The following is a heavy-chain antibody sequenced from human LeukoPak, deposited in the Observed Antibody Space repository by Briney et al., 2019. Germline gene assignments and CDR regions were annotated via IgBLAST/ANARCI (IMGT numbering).Heavy chain of an antibody. J-gene: IGHJ3*02. Sequence: GGSLRLSCAASGFTFSSYSMNLVRQAPGKGLEWVSSISSSSSYIYYADSVKGRFTISRGNAKNSLYLQMNSLRAEDTAVYYCARVPRYSYGSYDAFDIWGQGTMVTVSS. CDR3: ARVPRYSYGSYDAFDI. CDR1: GFTFSSYS. D-gene: IGHD5-18*01. V-gene: IGHV3-21*01. CDR2: ISSSSSYI.